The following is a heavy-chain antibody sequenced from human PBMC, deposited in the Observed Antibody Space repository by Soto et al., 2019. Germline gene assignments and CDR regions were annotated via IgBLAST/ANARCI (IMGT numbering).Heavy chain of an antibody. J-gene: IGHJ6*02. CDR1: GCTLTELS. CDR2: FDPEDGET. CDR3: ARFYSPWLAIYYYYGMDV. D-gene: IGHD6-19*01. Sequence: ASVKVSCKVSGCTLTELSMHWVRQAPGKGLEWMGGFDPEDGETIYAQKFQGRVTMTEDTSTDTAYMELSSLRSDDTAVYYCARFYSPWLAIYYYYGMDVWGQGTTVTVSS. V-gene: IGHV1-24*01.